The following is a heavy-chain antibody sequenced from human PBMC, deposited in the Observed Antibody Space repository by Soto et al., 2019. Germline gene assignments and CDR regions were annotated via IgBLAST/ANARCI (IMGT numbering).Heavy chain of an antibody. Sequence: VASVKVSCKASGYTFTSYGISWVRQAPGQGLEWMGWISAYNGNTNYAQKLQGRVTMTTDTSTSTAYMELGSLRSDDTAVYYCARDRDSSSALFYYYYYGMDVWGQGTTVTVSS. CDR2: ISAYNGNT. CDR1: GYTFTSYG. J-gene: IGHJ6*02. CDR3: ARDRDSSSALFYYYYYGMDV. D-gene: IGHD6-6*01. V-gene: IGHV1-18*04.